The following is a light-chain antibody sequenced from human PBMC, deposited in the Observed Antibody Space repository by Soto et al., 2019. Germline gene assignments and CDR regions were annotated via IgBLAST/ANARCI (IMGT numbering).Light chain of an antibody. V-gene: IGKV2-30*01. J-gene: IGKJ5*01. CDR3: QQYNNWPS. Sequence: DVVMTQSPLSLPVTLGQPASISCRSSQRLVYSDGNTYLHWFQQRPGQSPRRLIYKVSKRDSGVPDRFSGSGSGNDFTLTIRSLQSEDFAVYFCQQYNNWPSFGQGTRLEI. CDR1: QRLVYSDGNTY. CDR2: KVS.